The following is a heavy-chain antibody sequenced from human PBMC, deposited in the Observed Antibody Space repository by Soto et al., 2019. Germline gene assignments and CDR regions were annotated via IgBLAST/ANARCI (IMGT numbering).Heavy chain of an antibody. V-gene: IGHV3-21*01. CDR2: ISSNSAYI. CDR1: GFTFLSFT. CDR3: TRDASRDSSARGWFDP. D-gene: IGHD6-13*01. Sequence: GWSLRLACAYSGFTFLSFTMNWVRQAPGKGLEWVSTISSNSAYIYYTDALRGRFTISRDNAKNSLHLQMNSLRAEDTAVYYCTRDASRDSSARGWFDPWGPGTLVTVSS. J-gene: IGHJ5*02.